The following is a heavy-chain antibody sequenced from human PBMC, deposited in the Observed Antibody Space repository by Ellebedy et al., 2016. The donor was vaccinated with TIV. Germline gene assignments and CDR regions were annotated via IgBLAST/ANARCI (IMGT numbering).Heavy chain of an antibody. V-gene: IGHV3-11*01. D-gene: IGHD6-13*01. CDR3: AKGSIGAATSCLDD. Sequence: GESLKISCVASGFTFTDSYMSWLRQAPGKGLEWVSYISPTGNIIHYADSVKGRFTISRDNSKNTLYLQMNSLRAEDTAVYYCAKGSIGAATSCLDDWGQGTLVTVSS. CDR1: GFTFTDSY. CDR2: ISPTGNII. J-gene: IGHJ4*02.